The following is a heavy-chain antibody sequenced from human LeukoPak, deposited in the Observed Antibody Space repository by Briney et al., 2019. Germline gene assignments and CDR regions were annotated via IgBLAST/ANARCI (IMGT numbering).Heavy chain of an antibody. CDR2: FDPEDGET. J-gene: IGHJ4*02. D-gene: IGHD3-16*02. CDR1: GYTLTELS. Sequence: ASVKVSCKVSGYTLTELSMHWVRQAPGKGLEWTGGFDPEDGETIYAQKFQGRVTMTEHTSTDTAYMDLSSLRSEDTAGYYCGTWDAGGGYLGYWGQGTLVTVSS. CDR3: GTWDAGGGYLGY. V-gene: IGHV1-24*01.